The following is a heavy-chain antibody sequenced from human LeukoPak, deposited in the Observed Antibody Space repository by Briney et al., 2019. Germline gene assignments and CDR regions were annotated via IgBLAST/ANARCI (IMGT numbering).Heavy chain of an antibody. Sequence: GGSLRLSCAASGFTFSSYSMNWVRQAPGKGLEWVSSISSSSSYIYYADSVKSRFTISRDNAKNSLYLQMNSLRAEDTAVYYCARQQGLQNLNFDYWGQGTLVTVSS. CDR2: ISSSSSYI. CDR3: ARQQGLQNLNFDY. CDR1: GFTFSSYS. D-gene: IGHD4-11*01. V-gene: IGHV3-21*01. J-gene: IGHJ4*02.